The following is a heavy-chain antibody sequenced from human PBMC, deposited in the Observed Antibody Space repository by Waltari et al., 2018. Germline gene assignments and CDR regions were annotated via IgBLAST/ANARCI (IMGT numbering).Heavy chain of an antibody. D-gene: IGHD3-16*01. CDR2: IYYSGRT. J-gene: IGHJ5*02. Sequence: QLQLQESGPGLVKPSETLSLTCTVSGGSISSSSYYWGWIRQPPGKGLEWIGSIYYSGRTYYNPYRKSRVTISVDTSKNQFSLKLSSGTAADTAVYYCARHVRLGHWFDPWGQGTLVTVSS. CDR1: GGSISSSSYY. V-gene: IGHV4-39*01. CDR3: ARHVRLGHWFDP.